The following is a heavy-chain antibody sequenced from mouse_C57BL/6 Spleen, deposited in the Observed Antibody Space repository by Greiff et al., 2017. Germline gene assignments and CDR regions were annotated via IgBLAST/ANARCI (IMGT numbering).Heavy chain of an antibody. J-gene: IGHJ3*01. Sequence: EVQLVESGPGMVKPSQSLSLTCTVTGYSITSGYDWHWIRHFPGNKLEWMGYISYSGSTNYNPSLKSRISITHDTSKNHFFLKLNSVTTEDTATYYCARDLYSNPFAYWGQGTLVTVSA. V-gene: IGHV3-1*01. CDR1: GYSITSGYD. D-gene: IGHD2-5*01. CDR2: ISYSGST. CDR3: ARDLYSNPFAY.